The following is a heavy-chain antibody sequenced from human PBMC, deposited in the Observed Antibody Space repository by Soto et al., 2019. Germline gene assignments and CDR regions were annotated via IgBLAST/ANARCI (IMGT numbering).Heavy chain of an antibody. D-gene: IGHD6-13*01. Sequence: QVQLVQSGAEVKKPGASVKVSCKASGYTFTSYGISWVRQAPGQGLEWMGWISAYTGNTNYAQKRQGRVTITTDKPMSTGYMQLWILRCDETAVYYCARAHSSSRYAPWGQGPLVTVSS. J-gene: IGHJ5*02. V-gene: IGHV1-18*01. CDR1: GYTFTSYG. CDR2: ISAYTGNT. CDR3: ARAHSSSRYAP.